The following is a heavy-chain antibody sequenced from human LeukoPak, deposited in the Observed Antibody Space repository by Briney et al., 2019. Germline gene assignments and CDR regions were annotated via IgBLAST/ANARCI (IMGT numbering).Heavy chain of an antibody. Sequence: PGGSLRLSCAASGFTFSSYWMSWVRQAPGKGLEWVSAISGSGGSTYYVDSVKGRFTISRDNSKNTLYLQMNSLRAEDTAVYYCAKQVGSLAKDYYYYMDVXGKGTTVTVSS. CDR3: AKQVGSLAKDYYYYMDV. CDR1: GFTFSSYW. D-gene: IGHD2-15*01. J-gene: IGHJ6*03. CDR2: ISGSGGST. V-gene: IGHV3-23*01.